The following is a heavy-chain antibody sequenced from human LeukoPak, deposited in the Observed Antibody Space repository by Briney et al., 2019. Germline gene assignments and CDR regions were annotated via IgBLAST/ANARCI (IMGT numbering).Heavy chain of an antibody. Sequence: GGSLRLSCAASGFTFSSYAMHWVRQAPGKGLEWVAVISYDGSNKYYADSVKGRFTISRDNSKNTLYLQMNSLRADDTAVYYCARDFGIFGTTGWTGQDYWGQGTLVTVSS. CDR2: ISYDGSNK. CDR3: ARDFGIFGTTGWTGQDY. J-gene: IGHJ4*02. CDR1: GFTFSSYA. D-gene: IGHD1-1*01. V-gene: IGHV3-30-3*01.